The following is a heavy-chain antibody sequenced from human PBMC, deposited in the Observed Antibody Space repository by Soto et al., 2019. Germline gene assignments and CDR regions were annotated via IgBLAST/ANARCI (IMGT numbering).Heavy chain of an antibody. D-gene: IGHD3-3*01. J-gene: IGHJ4*02. CDR1: GYNFIGQY. Sequence: ASVKVSCKASGYNFIGQYIHWVRQAPGQGLEWMGIINPSGGGTTYAQQFQGRVVMTSDASTSTVYVELSGLTSEDTALYFCARLIGDHSTQPFWLGYFDYWGQGTLVTVSS. V-gene: IGHV1-46*01. CDR2: INPSGGGT. CDR3: ARLIGDHSTQPFWLGYFDY.